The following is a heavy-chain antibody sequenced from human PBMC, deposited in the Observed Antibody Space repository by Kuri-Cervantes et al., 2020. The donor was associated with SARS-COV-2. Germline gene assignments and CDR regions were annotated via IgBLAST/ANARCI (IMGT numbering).Heavy chain of an antibody. CDR3: ARRTVGHFDL. J-gene: IGHJ2*01. Sequence: SCTVSGGSISSGSYYWSWIRQPAGKGLEWVGRIYTSGSTNYNPSPKSRVTMSVDTSKNQFSLKLSSVTAADTAAYYCARRTVGHFDLWGRGTLVTVSS. CDR1: GGSISSGSYY. CDR2: IYTSGST. D-gene: IGHD3-16*01. V-gene: IGHV4-61*02.